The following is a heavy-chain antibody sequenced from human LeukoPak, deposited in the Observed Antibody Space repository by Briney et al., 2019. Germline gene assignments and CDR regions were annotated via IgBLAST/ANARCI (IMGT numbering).Heavy chain of an antibody. CDR1: GGSISSSSYY. V-gene: IGHV4-39*01. D-gene: IGHD5-18*01. J-gene: IGHJ4*02. Sequence: KPSETLSLTXTVSGGSISSSSYYWGWIRQPPGEGLQWIGSIYYSGSTYYNPSLKSRVTISVDTSKNQFSLKLSSVTAADTAVYYCASHRGYSYGYNYWGQGTLVTVSS. CDR3: ASHRGYSYGYNY. CDR2: IYYSGST.